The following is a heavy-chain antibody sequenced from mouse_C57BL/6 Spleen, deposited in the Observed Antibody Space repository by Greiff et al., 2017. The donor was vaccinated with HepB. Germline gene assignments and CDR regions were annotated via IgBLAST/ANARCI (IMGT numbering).Heavy chain of an antibody. V-gene: IGHV5-4*01. Sequence: EVKLVESGGGLVKPGGSLKLSCAASGFTFSSYAMSWVRQTPEKRLEWVATISDGGSYTYYPDNVKGRFTISRDNAKNNLYLQMSHLKSEDTAMYYCARDRETDQATSGFAYWGQGTLVTVSA. CDR2: ISDGGSYT. CDR1: GFTFSSYA. D-gene: IGHD3-2*02. J-gene: IGHJ3*01. CDR3: ARDRETDQATSGFAY.